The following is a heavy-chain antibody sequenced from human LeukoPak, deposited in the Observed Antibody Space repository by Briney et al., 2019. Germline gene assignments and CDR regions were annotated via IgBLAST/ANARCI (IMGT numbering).Heavy chain of an antibody. CDR1: GYTFTNYG. CDR3: AREGYYGSGSMDV. J-gene: IGHJ6*02. Sequence: GASVKVSCKPSGYTFTNYGVTWVRQAPGQGLEWMGWISPYNGNTNYAQKLQGRVTMTTDTSTGTAYMELRSLRSDDTAVYYCAREGYYGSGSMDVWGQGTTVTVSS. CDR2: ISPYNGNT. D-gene: IGHD3-10*01. V-gene: IGHV1-18*01.